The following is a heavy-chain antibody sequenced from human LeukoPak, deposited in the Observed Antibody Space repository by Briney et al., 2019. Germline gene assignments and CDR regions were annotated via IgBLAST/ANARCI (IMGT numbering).Heavy chain of an antibody. Sequence: SETLSLTCTVSGGSISSSSYYWGWIRQHPGKGLEWIGYIYYSGSTYYNPPLKSRVTISVDTSKNQFSLKLSSVTAADTAVYYCARGKRYYDILTGYYPFDYWGQGTLVTVSS. J-gene: IGHJ4*02. V-gene: IGHV4-39*07. D-gene: IGHD3-9*01. CDR3: ARGKRYYDILTGYYPFDY. CDR2: IYYSGST. CDR1: GGSISSSSYY.